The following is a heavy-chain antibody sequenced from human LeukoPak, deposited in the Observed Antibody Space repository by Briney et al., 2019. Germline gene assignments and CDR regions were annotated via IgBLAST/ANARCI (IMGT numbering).Heavy chain of an antibody. CDR3: VGTPNRNFFDY. CDR1: GFTFSSHW. D-gene: IGHD7-27*01. V-gene: IGHV3-7*01. J-gene: IGHJ4*02. Sequence: GGSLRLSCASSGFTFSSHWMNWVRQAPGKGREWVANIKEDGSEKFYVDSVKGRFTISRDNAKNSLFLQMNSLRAEDTAMYYCVGTPNRNFFDYWGQGTLVTVSS. CDR2: IKEDGSEK.